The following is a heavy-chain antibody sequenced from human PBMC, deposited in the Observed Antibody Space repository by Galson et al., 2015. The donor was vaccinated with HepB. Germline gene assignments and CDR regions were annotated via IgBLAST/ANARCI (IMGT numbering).Heavy chain of an antibody. D-gene: IGHD1-7*01. CDR1: GFTFSNYG. J-gene: IGHJ4*02. CDR3: AKDPAGRVVVNYRGYYFDD. V-gene: IGHV3-30*18. CDR2: VSHDGSYK. Sequence: SLRLSCAASGFTFSNYGMHWVRQAPGKGLEWVALVSHDGSYKSYAESVKGRFTSFRDNSKGTLYLQMNSLRPEDTAVYYCAKDPAGRVVVNYRGYYFDDWGQGTLVTVSS.